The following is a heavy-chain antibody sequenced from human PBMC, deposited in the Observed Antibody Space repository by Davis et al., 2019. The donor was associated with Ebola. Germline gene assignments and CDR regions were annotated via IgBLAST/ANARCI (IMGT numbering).Heavy chain of an antibody. CDR3: ARGGRQLGYFDY. J-gene: IGHJ4*02. D-gene: IGHD6-13*01. V-gene: IGHV5-51*01. CDR2: IYPGDSDT. Sequence: GGSLRLSCKGSGYSFTSYWIGWVRQMPGKGLEWMGIIYPGDSDTRYSPSFQGQVTISVDKSISTAYLQWSSLKASDSAMYYCARGGRQLGYFDYWGQGTLVTVSS. CDR1: GYSFTSYW.